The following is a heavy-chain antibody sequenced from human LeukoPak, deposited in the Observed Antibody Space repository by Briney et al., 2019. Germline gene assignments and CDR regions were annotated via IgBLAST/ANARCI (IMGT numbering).Heavy chain of an antibody. V-gene: IGHV4-59*01. CDR3: ARGNPSYYDFWSGYYIYYYGMDV. J-gene: IGHJ6*02. CDR2: IYYSGST. Sequence: SETLSLTCTVSGGSISSYYRSWIRQPPGKGLEWIGYIYYSGSTNYNPSLKSRVTISVDTSKNQFSLKLSSVTAADTAVYYCARGNPSYYDFWSGYYIYYYGMDVWGQGTTVTVSS. CDR1: GGSISSYY. D-gene: IGHD3-3*01.